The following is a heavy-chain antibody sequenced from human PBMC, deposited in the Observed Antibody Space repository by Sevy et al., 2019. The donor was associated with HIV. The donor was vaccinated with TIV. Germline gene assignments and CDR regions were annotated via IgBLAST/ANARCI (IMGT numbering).Heavy chain of an antibody. CDR1: GFTFSSYA. D-gene: IGHD3-22*01. V-gene: IGHV3-30-3*01. CDR2: ISYDGSNK. Sequence: GESLKISCAASGFTFSSYAMHWVRQAPGKGLEWVAVISYDGSNKYYADSVKGRFTISRDNSKNTLYLQMNSLRAEDTAVYYCARDLYYYDSSGHIRRADYYGMDVWGQGTTVTVSS. J-gene: IGHJ6*02. CDR3: ARDLYYYDSSGHIRRADYYGMDV.